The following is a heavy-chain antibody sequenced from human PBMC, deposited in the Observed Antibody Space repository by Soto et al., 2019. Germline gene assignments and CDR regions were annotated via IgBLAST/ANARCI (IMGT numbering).Heavy chain of an antibody. Sequence: QVQLQESGPGLVKPSQTLSLTCTVSGGSISSGGYYWSWIRQHPGKGLEWIGYIYYSGSTYYNPSLKSRVTISVGTSKNQFSLKLSSVTAADTAVYYCARWVAYDSSGYSTTYYFDYWGQGTLVTVSS. V-gene: IGHV4-31*03. CDR1: GGSISSGGYY. D-gene: IGHD3-22*01. J-gene: IGHJ4*02. CDR3: ARWVAYDSSGYSTTYYFDY. CDR2: IYYSGST.